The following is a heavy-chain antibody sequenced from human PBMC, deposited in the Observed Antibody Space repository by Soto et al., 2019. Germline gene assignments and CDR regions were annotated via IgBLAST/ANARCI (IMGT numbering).Heavy chain of an antibody. D-gene: IGHD5-12*01. CDR1: GGSLSDYS. J-gene: IGHJ4*02. Sequence: QVQLRQWGAGLLKPSETLSLRCAVYGGSLSDYSWSWIRQSPEKGLEWIGEINHGGNTKYNPSLKSRVTISVDTSKNQVSLILTSATAADTAVYRCARGGGNSGYFFDYWGRGTLVTASS. V-gene: IGHV4-34*02. CDR3: ARGGGNSGYFFDY. CDR2: INHGGNT.